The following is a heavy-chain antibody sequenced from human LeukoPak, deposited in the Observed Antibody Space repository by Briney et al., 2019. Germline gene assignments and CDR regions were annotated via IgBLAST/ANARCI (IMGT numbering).Heavy chain of an antibody. CDR1: GGSISSSSYY. CDR3: ARLPLGRGSGYDYYFDY. V-gene: IGHV4-39*07. D-gene: IGHD5-12*01. Sequence: PSETLSLTCTVSGGSISSSSYYWGWIRQPPGKGLEWIGSIYYSGSTYYNPSLKSRVSISVDTSKNQFSLKLSSVTAADTAVYYCARLPLGRGSGYDYYFDYWGQGTLVTVSS. CDR2: IYYSGST. J-gene: IGHJ4*02.